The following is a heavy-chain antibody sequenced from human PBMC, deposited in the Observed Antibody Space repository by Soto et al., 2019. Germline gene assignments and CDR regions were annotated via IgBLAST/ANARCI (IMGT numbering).Heavy chain of an antibody. CDR2: LNPNSGVT. CDR3: AREPMVRGVTSAFDL. CDR1: GYTFTGYF. D-gene: IGHD3-10*01. V-gene: IGHV1-2*02. J-gene: IGHJ3*01. Sequence: ASVKVSCKASGYTFTGYFIHWVRQAPGQGLEWMGWLNPNSGVTNYAQNLQDRVTMTRDTSISTAYMELSSLRSDDTAVYYCAREPMVRGVTSAFDLWGQGTMVTVSS.